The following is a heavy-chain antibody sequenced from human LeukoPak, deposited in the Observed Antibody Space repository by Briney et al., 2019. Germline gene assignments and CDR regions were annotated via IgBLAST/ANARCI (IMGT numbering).Heavy chain of an antibody. V-gene: IGHV4-34*01. Sequence: SETLSLTCAVYGGSFSGYYWSWIRPPPGKGLEWIGEINHSGSTNYNPSLKSRVTISVDTSKNQFSLKLSSVTAADTAVYYCARGIVVVAATSGKVAPPYFDYWGQGTLVTVSS. CDR1: GGSFSGYY. CDR3: ARGIVVVAATSGKVAPPYFDY. D-gene: IGHD2-15*01. J-gene: IGHJ4*02. CDR2: INHSGST.